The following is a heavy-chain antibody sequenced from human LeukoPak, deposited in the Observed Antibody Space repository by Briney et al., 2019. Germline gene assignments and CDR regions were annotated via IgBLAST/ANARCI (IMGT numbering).Heavy chain of an antibody. CDR3: ARGRSEWLVRRFDY. Sequence: PSETLSLTCAVYGGSFSGYYWSWIRQPPGKGLEWIGEINHSGSTNYNPSLKSRVTISVDTSKNQFSPKLSSVTAADTAVYYCARGRSEWLVRRFDYWGQGTLVTVSS. V-gene: IGHV4-34*01. D-gene: IGHD6-19*01. CDR2: INHSGST. J-gene: IGHJ4*02. CDR1: GGSFSGYY.